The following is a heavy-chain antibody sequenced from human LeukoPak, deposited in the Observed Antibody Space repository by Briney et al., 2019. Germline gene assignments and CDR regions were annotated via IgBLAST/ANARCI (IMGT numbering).Heavy chain of an antibody. CDR1: GFTFSSYW. V-gene: IGHV3-74*01. D-gene: IGHD5-18*01. Sequence: GASLRLSCAASGFTFSSYWMQWVRQAPGKGLVWVSRINSDGSTTNYADSVRGRFTISRDNAQNTLYLQMTSLGAEDTAMYYCARDRYNFDYWGQGTLVTVSS. J-gene: IGHJ4*02. CDR3: ARDRYNFDY. CDR2: INSDGSTT.